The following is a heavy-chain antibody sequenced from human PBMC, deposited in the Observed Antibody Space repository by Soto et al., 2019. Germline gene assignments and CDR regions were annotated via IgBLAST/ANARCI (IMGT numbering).Heavy chain of an antibody. Sequence: GGSLRLSCAASGFTFSSYAMSWVRQAPGKGLEWVSAISGSGGSTYYADSVKGRFTISRDNSKNTLYLQMNSLRAEDTAVYYCAKDLISSWLPQGWFDPWGQGTLVTVSS. CDR2: ISGSGGST. J-gene: IGHJ5*02. CDR1: GFTFSSYA. D-gene: IGHD6-19*01. V-gene: IGHV3-23*01. CDR3: AKDLISSWLPQGWFDP.